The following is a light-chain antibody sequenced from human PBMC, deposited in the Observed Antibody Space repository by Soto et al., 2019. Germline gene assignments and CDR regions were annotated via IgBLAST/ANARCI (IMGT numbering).Light chain of an antibody. Sequence: QSALTQPASVSGSPGQSITISCTGTISNVGSYNLVSWYQQHPGKAPTLIIYEVNKRPSGVSNRFSGSKSGNTASLTISGLQTEDEADYYCYSYEGGRVFGGGTKLTVL. J-gene: IGLJ3*02. V-gene: IGLV2-23*02. CDR1: ISNVGSYNL. CDR3: YSYEGGRV. CDR2: EVN.